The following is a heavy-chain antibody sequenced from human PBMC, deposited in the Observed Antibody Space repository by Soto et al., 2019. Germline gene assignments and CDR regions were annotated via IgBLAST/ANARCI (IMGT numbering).Heavy chain of an antibody. CDR3: TREQSDDNYFDP. V-gene: IGHV4-61*08. CDR2: IYYSWVT. D-gene: IGHD6-19*01. Sequence: ESLSLTCPVSGAALSSGGYFYTWVRQPPGKGLEWLGYIYYSWVTNYNPSLKSRVTISLDKSKSQFSLRLISVTAADTAVYYCTREQSDDNYFDPWGQGTPVTVSS. CDR1: GAALSSGGYF. J-gene: IGHJ5*02.